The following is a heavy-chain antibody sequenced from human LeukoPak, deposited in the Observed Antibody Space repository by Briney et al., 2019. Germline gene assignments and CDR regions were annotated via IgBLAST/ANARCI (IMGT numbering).Heavy chain of an antibody. CDR3: AARTEPTAFDI. V-gene: IGHV4-61*02. D-gene: IGHD1-26*01. Sequence: SQTPSLTCTVSGGSISSGSYYWSWIRQPAGKGLEWIGRIYTSGSTNYNPSLKSRVTISVDTSKNQFSLKLSSVTAADTAVYYCAARTEPTAFDIWGQGTMVTVSS. J-gene: IGHJ3*02. CDR2: IYTSGST. CDR1: GGSISSGSYY.